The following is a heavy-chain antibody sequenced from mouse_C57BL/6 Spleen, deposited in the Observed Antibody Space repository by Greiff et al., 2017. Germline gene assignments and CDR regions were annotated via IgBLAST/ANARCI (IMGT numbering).Heavy chain of an antibody. CDR2: IYPGDGDT. D-gene: IGHD4-1*01. V-gene: IGHV1-82*01. Sequence: VQLQQSGPELVKPGASVKISCKASGYAFSSSWMNWVKQRPGKGLEWIGRIYPGDGDTNYNGKFKGKATLTADKSSSTAYMQLSSLTSEDSAVYFCARGGWDNDYWGQGTTLTVSS. CDR3: ARGGWDNDY. CDR1: GYAFSSSW. J-gene: IGHJ2*01.